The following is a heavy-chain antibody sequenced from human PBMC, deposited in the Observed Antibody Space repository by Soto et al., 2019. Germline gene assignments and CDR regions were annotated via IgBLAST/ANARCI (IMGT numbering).Heavy chain of an antibody. CDR2: INSDGSST. V-gene: IGHV3-74*01. J-gene: IGHJ4*02. CDR1: VFTFSSYW. CDR3: ARDHYCSGDTCYLISFDY. Sequence: GGSLRLSCAASVFTFSSYWMHWVRQAPGKGLVWVSRINSDGSSTSYADSVKGRFTISRDNAKNTLYLQMNSLRDEDTAVYYCARDHYCSGDTCYLISFDYWGQGTQVTVSS. D-gene: IGHD2-15*01.